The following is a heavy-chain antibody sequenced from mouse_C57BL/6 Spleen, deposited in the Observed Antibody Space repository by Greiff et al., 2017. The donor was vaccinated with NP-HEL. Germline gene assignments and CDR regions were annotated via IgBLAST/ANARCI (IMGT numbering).Heavy chain of an antibody. Sequence: QVQLQQPGAELVRPGSSVKLSCKASGYTFTSYWKHWVKQRPIQGLEWIGNIDPSDSETHYNQKFKDKATLTVDKSSSTAYMQLSSLTSEDSAVYYCARNYDYGYFDYWGQGTTLTVSS. CDR2: IDPSDSET. CDR3: ARNYDYGYFDY. J-gene: IGHJ2*01. D-gene: IGHD2-4*01. CDR1: GYTFTSYW. V-gene: IGHV1-52*01.